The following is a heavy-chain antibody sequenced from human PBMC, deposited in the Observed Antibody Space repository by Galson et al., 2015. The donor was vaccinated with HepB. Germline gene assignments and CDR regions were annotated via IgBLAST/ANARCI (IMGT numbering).Heavy chain of an antibody. CDR2: INHSRST. CDR1: GGSFSGYY. J-gene: IGHJ3*02. CDR3: ARDQGYSSGWTEAFDI. D-gene: IGHD6-19*01. Sequence: SETLSLTCAVYGGSFSGYYWSWIRQPPGKGLEWIGGINHSRSTNYNPSLKSRVTISVDTSKNQFSLKLSSVTAADTAVYYCARDQGYSSGWTEAFDIWGQGTMVTVSS. V-gene: IGHV4-34*01.